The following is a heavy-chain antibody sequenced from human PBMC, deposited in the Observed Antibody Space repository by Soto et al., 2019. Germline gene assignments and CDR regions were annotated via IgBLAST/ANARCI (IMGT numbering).Heavy chain of an antibody. V-gene: IGHV1-2*02. CDR2: IHPNTGRT. CDR1: GYSFTTYY. D-gene: IGHD6-6*01. J-gene: IGHJ4*02. Sequence: QVQMVQSGAEVKNPGASVKISCKTSGYSFTTYYLHWVRQAPGQGLEWMGFIHPNTGRTKYAQKFQGRVTMTSDTSIKTAYMELNRLTSDDTAMYYCVRVEGSASSAGDWGQGTLVTVS. CDR3: VRVEGSASSAGD.